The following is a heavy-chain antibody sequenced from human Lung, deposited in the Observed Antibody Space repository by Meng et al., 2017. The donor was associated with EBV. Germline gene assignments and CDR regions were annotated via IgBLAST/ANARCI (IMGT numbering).Heavy chain of an antibody. CDR3: ARTGCSSSSCYDY. J-gene: IGHJ4*02. V-gene: IGHV1-3*01. CDR1: GYSFNTYA. Sequence: QGLLVQSGAEVKKPGALVKVSCKASGYSFNTYAMHWVRQAPGQRLEWMGWINAGNGNTKYSEKFQSRVTITRDTAASTAYMELSSLRSEDTAVYYCARTGCSSSSCYDYWGQGTLVTVSS. D-gene: IGHD2-2*01. CDR2: INAGNGNT.